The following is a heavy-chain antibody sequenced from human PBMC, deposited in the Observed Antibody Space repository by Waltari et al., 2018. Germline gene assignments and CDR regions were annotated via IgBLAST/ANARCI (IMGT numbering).Heavy chain of an antibody. Sequence: SWIRQPPGKGLEWIGEINHSGSTNYNPSLKSRVTISVDTSKNQFSLKLSSVTAADTAVYYCARVGYGSGSYFVDYWGQGTLVTVSS. J-gene: IGHJ4*02. D-gene: IGHD3-10*01. CDR2: INHSGST. V-gene: IGHV4-34*01. CDR3: ARVGYGSGSYFVDY.